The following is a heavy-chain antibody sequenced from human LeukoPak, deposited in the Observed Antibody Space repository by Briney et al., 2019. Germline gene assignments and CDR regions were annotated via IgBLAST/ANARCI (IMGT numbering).Heavy chain of an antibody. J-gene: IGHJ4*02. D-gene: IGHD3-10*01. Sequence: PSETLSLTCTVSGGSIRNYYWSWIRQPPGKGLEWIGYVDHTGNTKYNPSLESRATISIDTSKNQFSLKLSSVTAADSAVYYCAKSDGSGSYFDYWGQGTLVTVS. CDR1: GGSIRNYY. CDR2: VDHTGNT. CDR3: AKSDGSGSYFDY. V-gene: IGHV4-59*03.